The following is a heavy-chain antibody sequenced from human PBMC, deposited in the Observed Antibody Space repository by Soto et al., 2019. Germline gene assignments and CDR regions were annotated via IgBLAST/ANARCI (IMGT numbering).Heavy chain of an antibody. CDR1: GFTLRSHR. Sequence: EVQLVESGGGLVQPGGSLRVSCAASGFTLRSHRIHWVRQAPGKGLEWVSRIDTDGGGTSYADSVKGRFTISTDNAKHTVYLQMNGLRAEDTAVYYCATVCDLWGQGTLVTVSS. CDR3: ATVCDL. CDR2: IDTDGGGT. V-gene: IGHV3-74*01. J-gene: IGHJ5*02.